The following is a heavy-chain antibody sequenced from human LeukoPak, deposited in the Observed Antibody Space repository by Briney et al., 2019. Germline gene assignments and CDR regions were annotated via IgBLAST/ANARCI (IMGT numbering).Heavy chain of an antibody. CDR2: MNPNSGDT. V-gene: IGHV1-8*01. CDR1: GYTFTSYN. J-gene: IGHJ4*02. D-gene: IGHD2-2*02. Sequence: ASVKVSCKASGYTFTSYNMNWVRQATGQGLEWMGWMNPNSGDTGYAQKFQGRVTMTRSTSISTAYMELSSLRYEDTAVYYCVGGFCSTAGCYNWGQGTRVTVSS. CDR3: VGGFCSTAGCYN.